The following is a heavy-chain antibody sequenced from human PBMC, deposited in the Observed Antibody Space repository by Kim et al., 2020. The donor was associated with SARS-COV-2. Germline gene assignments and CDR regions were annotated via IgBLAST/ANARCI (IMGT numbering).Heavy chain of an antibody. CDR1: GFTFDDYA. CDR2: VSWNSGTI. Sequence: GGSLRLSCAASGFTFDDYAMHWVRQGPGKGLEWVSGVSWNSGTIGYADSVKGRFTISRDNAKNSLYLQMNSLRAEDTALYYCAKDSGMVREDYGMEVWG. V-gene: IGHV3-9*01. CDR3: AKDSGMVREDYGMEV. J-gene: IGHJ6*02. D-gene: IGHD3-10*01.